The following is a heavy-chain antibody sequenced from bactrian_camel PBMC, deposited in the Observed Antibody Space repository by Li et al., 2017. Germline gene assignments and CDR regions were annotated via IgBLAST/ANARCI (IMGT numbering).Heavy chain of an antibody. CDR1: GEVYRSKC. CDR3: AADFGSRARSVGVCRLFRAFDY. Sequence: QVQLVESGGRSVQAGGSLRLSCTVSGEVYRSKCVGWFRKVPPTEREGVAAIYTHDRRAGRTYYADSVTGRFTISRDNANNNLYLQMSSLKPEDTAMYYCAADFGSRARSVGVCRLFRAFDYWGLGTQVTVS. CDR2: IYTHDRRAGRT. V-gene: IGHV3S54*01. J-gene: IGHJ4*01. D-gene: IGHD3*01.